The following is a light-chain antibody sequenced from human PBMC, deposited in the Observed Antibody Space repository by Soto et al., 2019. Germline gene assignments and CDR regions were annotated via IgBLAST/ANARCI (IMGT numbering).Light chain of an antibody. Sequence: QSVLTQPPSMSGAPGQRVTISCTGSSSNIGAGYDVHWYQHLPGTAPKLLIYGNTNRPSGVPDRFSGSKSGTSASLAITGLQAEDEADYYCQSYDSSLSGWVFGGGTKVTVL. CDR3: QSYDSSLSGWV. J-gene: IGLJ3*02. CDR2: GNT. V-gene: IGLV1-40*01. CDR1: SSNIGAGYD.